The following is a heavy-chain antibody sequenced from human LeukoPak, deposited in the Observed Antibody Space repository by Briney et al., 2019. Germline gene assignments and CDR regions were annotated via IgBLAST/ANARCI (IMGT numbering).Heavy chain of an antibody. CDR2: INHSGYT. J-gene: IGHJ4*02. V-gene: IGHV4-34*01. CDR3: TRMTPGHDY. D-gene: IGHD4-11*01. CDR1: GVSFDDYY. Sequence: PSETLPHPCAVSGVSFDDYYWSWVRQTPGKGLEWIGEINHSGYTNDSPSLKSRVTLSIDTSRKQFSLNLRSVTVADTGIYYCTRMTPGHDYWRQGTLVTVSS.